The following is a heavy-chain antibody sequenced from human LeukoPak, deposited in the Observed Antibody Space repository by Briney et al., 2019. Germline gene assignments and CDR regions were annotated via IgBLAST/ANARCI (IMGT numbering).Heavy chain of an antibody. CDR2: IVVGSGNT. CDR3: AAFPGIVVVPAAPF. CDR1: GFTFTSSA. V-gene: IGHV1-58*02. Sequence: GASVKVSCKASGFTFTSSAMQWVRQARGQRLEWIGWIVVGSGNTNYAQKFQERVTITRDMSTSTAYMELSSLRSEDTAAYYCAAFPGIVVVPAAPFWGQGTLVTVSS. J-gene: IGHJ4*02. D-gene: IGHD2-2*01.